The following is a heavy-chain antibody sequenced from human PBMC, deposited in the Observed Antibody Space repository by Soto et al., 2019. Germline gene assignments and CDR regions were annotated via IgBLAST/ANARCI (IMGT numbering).Heavy chain of an antibody. D-gene: IGHD6-6*01. V-gene: IGHV4-59*08. Sequence: SETLSLTCTVSGGSISSYYWSWIRQPPGKGLEWIGSIYYTGSTNYNPSLESRVTISVDTSKNQFSLKLSSVTAADTAVYYCARHPSSSWAYYYYMDVWGRGTTVTAP. CDR1: GGSISSYY. J-gene: IGHJ6*03. CDR2: IYYTGST. CDR3: ARHPSSSWAYYYYMDV.